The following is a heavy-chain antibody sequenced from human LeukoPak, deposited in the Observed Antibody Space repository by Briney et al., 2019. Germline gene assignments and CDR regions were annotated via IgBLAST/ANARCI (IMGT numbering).Heavy chain of an antibody. Sequence: SETLSLTCAVYGGSFSGYYRSWIRQPPGKGLEWIGEINHSGSTNYNPSLKSRVTISVDTSKNQFSLKLSSVTAADTAVYYCARYYDFWSGYHFDYWGQGTLVTVSS. CDR1: GGSFSGYY. CDR2: INHSGST. V-gene: IGHV4-34*01. CDR3: ARYYDFWSGYHFDY. J-gene: IGHJ4*02. D-gene: IGHD3-3*01.